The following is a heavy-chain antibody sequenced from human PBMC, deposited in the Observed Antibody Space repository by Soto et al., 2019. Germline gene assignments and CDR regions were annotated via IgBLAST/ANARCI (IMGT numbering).Heavy chain of an antibody. CDR1: GGSISSDTYY. CDR3: ARATISGLVVNFDY. J-gene: IGHJ4*02. CDR2: IYYSGRT. V-gene: IGHV4-31*03. D-gene: IGHD3-3*01. Sequence: QVQLQESGPGLVKPSQTLSLTCTVSGGSISSDTYYWSWIRQHPGKGLEWIGHIYYSGRTHYNPSLNSRVTISVDTSKNQFSLKLSSVSAADTAVYYCARATISGLVVNFDYWGQGTLVTVSS.